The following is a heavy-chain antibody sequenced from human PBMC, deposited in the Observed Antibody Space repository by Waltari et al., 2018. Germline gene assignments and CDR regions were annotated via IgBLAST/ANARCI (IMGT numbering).Heavy chain of an antibody. Sequence: QVQLVQSGAEVKKPGASVKVSCKASGYTFTGPYLHWVRQAPGQGLAWMGWINPNSGGTNYAQKFRGRVTMTRDTSISTAYMELSRLRSDDTAVYYCAREPITIFGVVPPYYYYGMDVWGQGTTVTVSS. CDR2: INPNSGGT. D-gene: IGHD3-3*01. CDR3: AREPITIFGVVPPYYYYGMDV. V-gene: IGHV1-2*02. J-gene: IGHJ6*02. CDR1: GYTFTGPY.